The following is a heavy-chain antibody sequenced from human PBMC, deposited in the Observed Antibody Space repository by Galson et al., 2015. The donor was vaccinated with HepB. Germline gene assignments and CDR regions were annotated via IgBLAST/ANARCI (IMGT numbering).Heavy chain of an antibody. V-gene: IGHV3-23*01. J-gene: IGHJ4*02. CDR3: ATPRTTFGGALGY. CDR1: GFTFSSYA. D-gene: IGHD1-7*01. CDR2: INNGGST. Sequence: SLRLSCAASGFTFSSYAMNWVRQAPGKGLEWVSTINNGGSTYYADSVKGRFTISRDNSKNTLYLQMNSLRAEDTAVYYCATPRTTFGGALGYWGQGTLVTVPS.